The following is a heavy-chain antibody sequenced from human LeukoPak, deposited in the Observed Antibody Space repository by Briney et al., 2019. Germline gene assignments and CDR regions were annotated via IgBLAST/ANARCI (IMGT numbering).Heavy chain of an antibody. CDR1: GGTFSSYA. CDR3: ASNGAYCSSTSCYAPSDYYYGMDV. CDR2: IIPIFGTA. D-gene: IGHD2-2*01. Sequence: ASVKVSCKASGGTFSSYAISWVRQAPGQGPEWMGGIIPIFGTANYAQKFQGRVTITADKSTSTAYMELSSLRSEDTAVYYCASNGAYCSSTSCYAPSDYYYGMDVWGKGTTVTVSS. V-gene: IGHV1-69*06. J-gene: IGHJ6*04.